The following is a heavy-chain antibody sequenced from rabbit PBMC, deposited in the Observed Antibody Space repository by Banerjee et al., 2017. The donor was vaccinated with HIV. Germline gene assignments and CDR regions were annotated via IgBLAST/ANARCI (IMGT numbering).Heavy chain of an antibody. D-gene: IGHD4-2*01. CDR2: IFPNYGTK. V-gene: IGHV1S47*01. Sequence: QEQLVESGGGLVTLGGSLKLSCRASGIDFSTYGISWVRQAPGKGLEWIAYIFPNYGTKDYASWVNGRFTISLDNAQTTVFLQMTSLTAADTATYFCARGYPDSTAYELWGPGTLVTVS. J-gene: IGHJ4*01. CDR1: GIDFSTYG. CDR3: ARGYPDSTAYEL.